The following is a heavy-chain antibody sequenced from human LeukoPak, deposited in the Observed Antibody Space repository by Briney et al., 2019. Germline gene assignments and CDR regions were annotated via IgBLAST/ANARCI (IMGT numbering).Heavy chain of an antibody. CDR2: ISGSGGST. CDR1: GFTFSCYA. Sequence: GGSLRLSCAASGFTFSCYAMSWVRQAPGKGLEWVSAISGSGGSTFYADSVKGRFTISRDNSKNTLYMQMNSLRAEDTAVYYCAKDGSGVAAADYYFDYWGQGTLVTVSS. D-gene: IGHD2-15*01. CDR3: AKDGSGVAAADYYFDY. J-gene: IGHJ4*02. V-gene: IGHV3-23*01.